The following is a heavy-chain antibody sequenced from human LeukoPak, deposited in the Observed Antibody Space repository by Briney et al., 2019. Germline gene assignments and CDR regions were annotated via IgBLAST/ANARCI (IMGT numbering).Heavy chain of an antibody. Sequence: SETLSLTCTVSGGSISSTSYFWDWLRQPPGRGLEWIGNIYYSGSTDHNPSLRTRATTSVDTSNNRFSLQVNSVTAAHTAVYYCARHVAYGPLEIWGQGTMVTVSS. D-gene: IGHD3-10*01. CDR3: ARHVAYGPLEI. CDR2: IYYSGST. CDR1: GGSISSTSYF. V-gene: IGHV4-39*01. J-gene: IGHJ3*02.